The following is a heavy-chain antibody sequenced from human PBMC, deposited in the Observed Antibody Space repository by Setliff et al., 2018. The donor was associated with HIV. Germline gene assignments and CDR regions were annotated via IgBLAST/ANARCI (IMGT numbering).Heavy chain of an antibody. D-gene: IGHD3-3*01. Sequence: NPSETLSLTCSVSGVSLISANYHWAWIRQPPGKGLEWIGSIYYNGTAYYNPSLKSRVTMSIDTSKSQFSLKLNSVTAADTAVYYCARPGSLFYWVDPWGQGTQVTVSS. J-gene: IGHJ5*02. CDR1: GVSLISANYH. CDR3: ARPGSLFYWVDP. V-gene: IGHV4-39*01. CDR2: IYYNGTA.